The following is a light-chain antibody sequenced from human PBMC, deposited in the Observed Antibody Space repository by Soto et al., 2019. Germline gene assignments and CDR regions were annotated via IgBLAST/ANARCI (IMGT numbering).Light chain of an antibody. J-gene: IGKJ1*01. V-gene: IGKV3-20*01. CDR2: GAS. CDR1: QSVSSSY. Sequence: EIVLMQSPGTLSLTPGERATLSCRASQSVSSSYLAWYQQKPGQAPRLLIYGASSRATGIPDRFSGSGSGTDFTLTISSLQSEDFAIYYCQQYNTWPRTFGQGTKVDI. CDR3: QQYNTWPRT.